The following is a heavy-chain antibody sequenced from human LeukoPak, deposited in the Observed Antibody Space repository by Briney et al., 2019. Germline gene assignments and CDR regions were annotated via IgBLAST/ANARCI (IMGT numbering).Heavy chain of an antibody. V-gene: IGHV3-48*03. CDR3: ARVLQWLGHFDY. D-gene: IGHD6-19*01. CDR1: GFSFSSYE. J-gene: IGHJ4*02. CDR2: ISSSGSTI. Sequence: PGGSLRLSCAASGFSFSSYEMNWVRQAPGKGLEWVSYISSSGSTIYYADSVKGRFTISRDNAKNSLYLQMNSLRAEDTAVYYCARVLQWLGHFDYWGQGTLVTVSS.